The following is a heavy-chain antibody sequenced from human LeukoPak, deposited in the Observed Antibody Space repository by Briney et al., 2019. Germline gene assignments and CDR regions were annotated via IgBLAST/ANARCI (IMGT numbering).Heavy chain of an antibody. D-gene: IGHD2-21*02. J-gene: IGHJ3*02. CDR3: ARGLKLRWRHLHDAFDI. V-gene: IGHV4-34*01. Sequence: SETLSLTCAVYGGSFSGYYWSWIRQPPGKGLEWIGEINHSGSTNYNPSLKSRVTISVDTSKNQFSLKLSSVTAADTAVYYCARGLKLRWRHLHDAFDIWGQGTMVTVSS. CDR2: INHSGST. CDR1: GGSFSGYY.